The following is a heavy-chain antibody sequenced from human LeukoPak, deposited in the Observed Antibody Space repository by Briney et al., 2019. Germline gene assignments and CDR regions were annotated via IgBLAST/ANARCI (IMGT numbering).Heavy chain of an antibody. J-gene: IGHJ3*02. CDR2: ISSSSTYI. Sequence: GGSLRLSCAASGFTFNTYTMNWVRQAPGKGLEWVSSISSSSTYIYYADSVKGRFTISRDNAKNSLYLQMNSLRAEDTAVYYCARGSRFGVVGRDAFDIWGQGTMVTVSS. V-gene: IGHV3-21*01. D-gene: IGHD3-3*01. CDR1: GFTFNTYT. CDR3: ARGSRFGVVGRDAFDI.